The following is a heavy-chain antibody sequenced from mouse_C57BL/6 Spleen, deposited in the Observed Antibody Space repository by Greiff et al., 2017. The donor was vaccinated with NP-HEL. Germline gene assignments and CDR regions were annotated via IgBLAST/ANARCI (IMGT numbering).Heavy chain of an antibody. CDR2: ISSGSSTI. V-gene: IGHV5-17*01. D-gene: IGHD1-1*01. CDR1: GFTFSDYG. Sequence: EVKLVESGGGLVKPGGSLKLSCAASGFTFSDYGMHWVRQAPEKGLEWVAYISSGSSTIYYADTVKGRFTISRDNAKNTLFLQMTSLRSEDTAMYYCARPPYYGSSCWYFDVWGTGTTVTVSA. J-gene: IGHJ1*03. CDR3: ARPPYYGSSCWYFDV.